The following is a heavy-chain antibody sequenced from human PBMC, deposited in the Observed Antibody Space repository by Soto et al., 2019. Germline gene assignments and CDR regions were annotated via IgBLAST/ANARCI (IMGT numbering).Heavy chain of an antibody. J-gene: IGHJ1*01. CDR1: GFTFEDYA. D-gene: IGHD6-13*01. CDR2: INWNSGSI. V-gene: IGHV3-9*01. Sequence: EVQLVESGGGLVQPGRSLRLSCAASGFTFEDYAMHWVRPVPGKGLEWVSGINWNSGSIGYGDSVKGRFAISRDNAKNSLHLQINSLSAEDTAFYYCVKDESINWYSGHFRHWGQGTLVTVSS. CDR3: VKDESINWYSGHFRH.